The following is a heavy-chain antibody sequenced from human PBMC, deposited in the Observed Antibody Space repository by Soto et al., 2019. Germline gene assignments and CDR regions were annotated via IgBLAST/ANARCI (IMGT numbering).Heavy chain of an antibody. V-gene: IGHV6-1*01. Sequence: SQTLSLTCAISGDSVSSKSAAWNWIRQSPSRGLEWLGRTYYRSKWSTDYAVSVKSRITINPDTSKNQFSLQLNSVTPEDTAVYYCTRALSASYDSWGQGTLVTVSS. CDR2: TYYRSKWST. D-gene: IGHD1-26*01. CDR1: GDSVSSKSAA. CDR3: TRALSASYDS. J-gene: IGHJ5*01.